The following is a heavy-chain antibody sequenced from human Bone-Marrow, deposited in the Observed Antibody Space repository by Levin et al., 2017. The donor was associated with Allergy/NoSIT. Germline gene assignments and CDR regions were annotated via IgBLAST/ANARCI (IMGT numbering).Heavy chain of an antibody. D-gene: IGHD6-13*01. Sequence: GESLKISCPTSGFTFGDYAMSWFRQAPGKGLEWVGFIRSKAYGEATEYAASVKGRFTISRDDSKSIAYLQMNSLKIDDTAVYYCTRGGYQFEYWGQGTLVTVSS. CDR1: GFTFGDYA. J-gene: IGHJ4*02. V-gene: IGHV3-49*03. CDR3: TRGGYQFEY. CDR2: IRSKAYGEAT.